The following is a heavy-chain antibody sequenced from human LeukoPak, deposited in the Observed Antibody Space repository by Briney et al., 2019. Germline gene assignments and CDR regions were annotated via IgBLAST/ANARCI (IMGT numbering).Heavy chain of an antibody. CDR3: ARDKQMSGNYYYYYGMDV. CDR2: IYYSGST. D-gene: IGHD1-14*01. V-gene: IGHV4-59*01. Sequence: SETLSLTCTVSGGSISSYYWSWIRQPPGKGLEWIGYIYYSGSTNYNPSLKSRVTISVDTSKDQFSLKLSSVTAADTAVYYCARDKQMSGNYYYYYGMDVWGQGTTVTVSS. J-gene: IGHJ6*02. CDR1: GGSISSYY.